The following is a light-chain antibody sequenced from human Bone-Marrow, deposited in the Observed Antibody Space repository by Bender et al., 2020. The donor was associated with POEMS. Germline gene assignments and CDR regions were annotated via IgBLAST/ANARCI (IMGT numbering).Light chain of an antibody. CDR1: NSNIGSNT. CDR2: SNS. CDR3: AAWDDSLNGPV. J-gene: IGLJ3*02. V-gene: IGLV1-44*01. Sequence: QSVLTQPPSASGTPGQRVTISCSGSNSNIGSNTVNWYQHLPGTAPKLLIFSNSQRPSGVPDRFSGSKSGTSASLAISGLQSEDEADYYCAAWDDSLNGPVFGGGTKLTVL.